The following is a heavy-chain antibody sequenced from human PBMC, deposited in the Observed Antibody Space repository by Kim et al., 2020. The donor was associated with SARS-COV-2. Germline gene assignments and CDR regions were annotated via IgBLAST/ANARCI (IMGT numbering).Heavy chain of an antibody. CDR1: GFTFSSCA. D-gene: IGHD3-10*01. Sequence: WGSLRLSCASSGFTFSSCAMHGVRQAPGKGLEWGAVISYDGSNKNYADSVKGRFTISRDNSKNTLYLQMNSLRAEDTAQYYWSRDPWSRLRGVTYSYYGMDVWGQGTTVTVSS. CDR3: SRDPWSRLRGVTYSYYGMDV. J-gene: IGHJ6*02. CDR2: ISYDGSNK. V-gene: IGHV3-30-3*01.